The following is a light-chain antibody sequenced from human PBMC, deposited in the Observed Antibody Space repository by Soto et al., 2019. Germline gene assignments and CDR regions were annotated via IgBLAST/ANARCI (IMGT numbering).Light chain of an antibody. CDR2: KVS. Sequence: DIVMTQTPLSSPVTLGQPASISCRSSQSLVHSDGNTSLTWLQQRPGQPPRLLIYKVSNRFSRDPDRFSGSGAGKDFTLKISRVEAEDVGIYYCMQATQFPLTFGGGTKVEIK. V-gene: IGKV2-24*01. CDR1: QSLVHSDGNTS. CDR3: MQATQFPLT. J-gene: IGKJ4*01.